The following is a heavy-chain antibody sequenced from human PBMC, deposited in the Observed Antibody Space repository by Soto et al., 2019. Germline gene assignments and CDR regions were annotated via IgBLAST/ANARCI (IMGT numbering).Heavy chain of an antibody. V-gene: IGHV3-7*01. Sequence: EVHLVESGGGLVQPGGSLRLSCAASGFMFSSYWMHWVRQAPGKGLEWVANVKFGGSGQYYVDSVKGRFTISRDNAKNSVYLQMESLRVEDTAVYYCAALTVTRPAWFAPWGKGTLVTVSS. CDR1: GFMFSSYW. CDR2: VKFGGSGQ. D-gene: IGHD4-17*01. CDR3: AALTVTRPAWFAP. J-gene: IGHJ5*02.